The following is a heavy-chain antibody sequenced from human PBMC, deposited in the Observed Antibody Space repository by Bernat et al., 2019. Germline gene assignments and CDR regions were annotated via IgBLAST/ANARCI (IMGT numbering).Heavy chain of an antibody. Sequence: EVQLVETGGGLIQPGGSLRLSCAASGFTVSSNYMSWVRQAPGKGLEWVSVIYSGGSTYYADSVKGRFTISRDNSKNTLYLQMNSLRAEDTAVYYCARDGGYQQRVPPSYDMDVWGKGTTVTVSS. CDR3: ARDGGYQQRVPPSYDMDV. CDR1: GFTVSSNY. V-gene: IGHV3-53*05. J-gene: IGHJ6*03. CDR2: IYSGGST. D-gene: IGHD6-13*01.